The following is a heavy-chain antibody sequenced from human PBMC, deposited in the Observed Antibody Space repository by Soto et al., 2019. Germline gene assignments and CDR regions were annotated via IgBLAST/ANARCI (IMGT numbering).Heavy chain of an antibody. CDR2: IIPIFGTP. Sequence: ASVKVSCKASGGSFSTYAISWVRQAPGQGLEWMGGIIPIFGTPNYAQKFQGRVTVTADRSTSTAYLELNSLRSEDTAVYYCAAPRTDGYKVPDPSTYYYYGLDVWGQGTTVTVSS. CDR3: AAPRTDGYKVPDPSTYYYYGLDV. CDR1: GGSFSTYA. V-gene: IGHV1-69*06. D-gene: IGHD5-12*01. J-gene: IGHJ6*02.